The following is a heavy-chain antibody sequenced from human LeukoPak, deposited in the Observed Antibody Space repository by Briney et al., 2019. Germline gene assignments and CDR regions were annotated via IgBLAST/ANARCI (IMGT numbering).Heavy chain of an antibody. J-gene: IGHJ3*02. D-gene: IGHD1-20*01. CDR2: IYYSGST. CDR3: ARNRYNWNPNLAFDI. V-gene: IGHV4-59*01. Sequence: GSLRLSCAASGFTFSNAWMSWVRQAPGKGLEWIGYIYYSGSTNYNPSLKSRVTISVDTSKNQFSLKLSSETAADTAVYYCARNRYNWNPNLAFDIWGQGTMVTVSS. CDR1: GFTFSNAW.